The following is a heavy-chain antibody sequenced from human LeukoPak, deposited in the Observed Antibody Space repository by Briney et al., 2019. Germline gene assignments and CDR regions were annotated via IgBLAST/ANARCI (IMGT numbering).Heavy chain of an antibody. Sequence: GGSLRLSCAASGFTFSTSWMSWVRQVPGKGLEWVSGISGSGDNTYYAGSVKGRFTISRDNSKNTLYVQVNSLGTEDTAAYYCAKGSYYDSSGSFYFDYWGQGTLVTVSS. CDR2: ISGSGDNT. J-gene: IGHJ4*02. CDR3: AKGSYYDSSGSFYFDY. CDR1: GFTFSTSW. D-gene: IGHD3-22*01. V-gene: IGHV3-23*01.